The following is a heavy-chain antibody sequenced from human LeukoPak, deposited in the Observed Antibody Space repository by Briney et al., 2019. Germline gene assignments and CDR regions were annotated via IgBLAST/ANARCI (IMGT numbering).Heavy chain of an antibody. D-gene: IGHD3-22*01. Sequence: SVKVSCKASGGTFSSYAISWVRQAPGQGLEWMGRIIPILGIANYAQKFQGRVTITADKSTSTAYMELSSLRSEDTAVYYCARVLGYYYDSSGYHYFDYWGQGTLVTVSS. CDR3: ARVLGYYYDSSGYHYFDY. V-gene: IGHV1-69*04. CDR1: GGTFSSYA. CDR2: IIPILGIA. J-gene: IGHJ4*02.